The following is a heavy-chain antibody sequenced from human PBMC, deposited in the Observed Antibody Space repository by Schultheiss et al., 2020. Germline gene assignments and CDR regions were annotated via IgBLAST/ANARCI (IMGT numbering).Heavy chain of an antibody. D-gene: IGHD6-13*01. Sequence: SQPLSLTCAVYGGSFSGYYWSWIRQPPGKGLEWIGEINHSGSTNYNPSLKSRVTISVDTSKNQFSLKLSSVTAADTAVYYCAGSIAAAGTEAYYFDYWGQGTLVTVAS. CDR1: GGSFSGYY. V-gene: IGHV4-34*01. CDR3: AGSIAAAGTEAYYFDY. CDR2: INHSGST. J-gene: IGHJ4*02.